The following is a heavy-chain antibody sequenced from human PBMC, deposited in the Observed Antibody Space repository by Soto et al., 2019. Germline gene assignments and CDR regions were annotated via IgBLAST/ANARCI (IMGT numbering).Heavy chain of an antibody. CDR1: GFTFSDYY. Sequence: GGSLRLSCAASGFTFSDYYMSWIRQAPGKGLEWFSYISSSSSYTNYADSVKGRFTISRDNAKNSLCLQMNSLRAEDTAVYYCARVRGSGYYPDAFDIWGQGTMVTVSS. CDR2: ISSSSSYT. V-gene: IGHV3-11*06. J-gene: IGHJ3*02. D-gene: IGHD3-22*01. CDR3: ARVRGSGYYPDAFDI.